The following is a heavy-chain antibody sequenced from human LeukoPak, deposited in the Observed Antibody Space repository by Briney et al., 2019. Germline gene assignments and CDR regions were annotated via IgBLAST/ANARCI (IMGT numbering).Heavy chain of an antibody. D-gene: IGHD3-10*01. CDR3: ARVFLSTMVRGPFDL. Sequence: SSGTLSLTCAVSGGSISSSNWWSWVRPPPGKGLEWIGEIYHSRSTNYNPSLKSRVTISVDKSKNQFSLKLSSVTAADTAVYYCARVFLSTMVRGPFDLWGRGTLVTVSS. CDR1: GGSISSSNW. V-gene: IGHV4-4*02. CDR2: IYHSRST. J-gene: IGHJ2*01.